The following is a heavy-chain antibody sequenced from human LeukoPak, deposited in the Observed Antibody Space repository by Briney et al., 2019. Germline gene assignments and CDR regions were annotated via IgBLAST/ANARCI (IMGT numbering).Heavy chain of an antibody. D-gene: IGHD6-13*01. Sequence: GGSLRLSCAASGFTFSNYAMRWVRQAPGKGLEWVSGISGSGDSTYYADSVKGRFTISRDNSKNTLYLQMNSLRAEDTAIYYCAKPARVGAVDYWGQGTLVTVSS. V-gene: IGHV3-23*01. CDR2: ISGSGDST. CDR3: AKPARVGAVDY. J-gene: IGHJ4*02. CDR1: GFTFSNYA.